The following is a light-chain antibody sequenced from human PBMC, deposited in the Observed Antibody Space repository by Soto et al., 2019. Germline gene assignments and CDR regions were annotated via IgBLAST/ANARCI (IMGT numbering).Light chain of an antibody. J-gene: IGKJ1*01. CDR2: GAS. CDR1: QSVSSSY. V-gene: IGKV3-20*01. CDR3: QQYGSSPRT. Sequence: EIVLTQSPGTLSLSPGERATLSCRASQSVSSSYLAGYQQKPGEAPRLLIYGASSRATGIPDRFSGSGSGTDFNLTISRLEPEDFAVYYCQQYGSSPRTFGQGTKVEI.